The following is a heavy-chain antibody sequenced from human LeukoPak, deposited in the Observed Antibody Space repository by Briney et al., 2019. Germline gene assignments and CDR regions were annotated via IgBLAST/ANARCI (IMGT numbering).Heavy chain of an antibody. V-gene: IGHV3-7*04. Sequence: PGGSLRLSCAASGFTFSNAWMSWVRQAPGKGLEWVANIKQDGSEKYYVDSVKGRFTISRDNAKNSLYLQMNSLRAEDTAVYYCARDWVPPSDAFDIWGQGTMVTVSS. CDR2: IKQDGSEK. CDR3: ARDWVPPSDAFDI. D-gene: IGHD1-1*01. J-gene: IGHJ3*02. CDR1: GFTFSNAW.